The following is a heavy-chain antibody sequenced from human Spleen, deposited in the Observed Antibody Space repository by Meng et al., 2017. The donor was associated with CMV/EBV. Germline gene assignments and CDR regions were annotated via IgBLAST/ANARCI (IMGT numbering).Heavy chain of an antibody. CDR1: GFTFSSYE. CDR2: IAFSGAPI. Sequence: GESLKISCAASGFTFSSYELNWVRQAPGKGLEWLAYIAFSGAPIYYADSVKGRFTISRDNAKNSLYLQMNSLRGEDTAVYYCARDLILDYWGQGTLVTV. J-gene: IGHJ4*02. CDR3: ARDLILDY. V-gene: IGHV3-48*03.